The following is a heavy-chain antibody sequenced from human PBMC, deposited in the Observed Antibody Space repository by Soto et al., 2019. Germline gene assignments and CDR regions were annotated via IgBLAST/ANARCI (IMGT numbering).Heavy chain of an antibody. Sequence: EVQLVESGGGLVQPGGSLRLSCAASGFTFSDHYMDWVRQAPGKGLEWVGRTRNKANSYTKEYAASVKGRSTISRDDSQNSLYLQMNSLKTEDTAVYYCVSSTGNYRNFDYWGQGTLVTVSS. J-gene: IGHJ4*02. D-gene: IGHD1-7*01. V-gene: IGHV3-72*01. CDR1: GFTFSDHY. CDR2: TRNKANSYTK. CDR3: VSSTGNYRNFDY.